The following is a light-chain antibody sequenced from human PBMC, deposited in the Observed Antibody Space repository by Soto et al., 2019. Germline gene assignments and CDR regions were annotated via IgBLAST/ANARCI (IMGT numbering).Light chain of an antibody. CDR2: GPS. J-gene: IGKJ1*01. Sequence: EIVLTQSPATLSVSPGERATLSCRASQSISSNLAWYQQKPGQAPRLLIYGPSTRATGVPARFSGSGSGTEFTLTTSSLQSEHFAMYYCQQYTHWPVWSFGQGTKVEIK. CDR1: QSISSN. CDR3: QQYTHWPVWS. V-gene: IGKV3-15*01.